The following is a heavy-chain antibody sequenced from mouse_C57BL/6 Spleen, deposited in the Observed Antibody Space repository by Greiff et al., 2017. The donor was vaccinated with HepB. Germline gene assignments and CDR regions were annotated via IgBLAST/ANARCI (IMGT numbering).Heavy chain of an antibody. Sequence: ESGPGLVKPSQSLSLTCSVTGYSITSGYYWYWIRQFPGNKLEWMGYISYDGSNNYNPSLKNRISITRDTSENQLFLKLNSVTTEDTATYYCARGPTWGSWFAYWGQGTLVTVSA. CDR2: ISYDGSN. CDR1: GYSITSGYY. V-gene: IGHV3-6*01. CDR3: ARGPTWGSWFAY. J-gene: IGHJ3*01.